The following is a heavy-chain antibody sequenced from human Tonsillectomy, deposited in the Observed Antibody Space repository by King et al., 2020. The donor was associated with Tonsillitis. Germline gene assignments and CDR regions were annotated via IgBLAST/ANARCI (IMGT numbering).Heavy chain of an antibody. J-gene: IGHJ4*02. CDR1: GFTFSSYA. Sequence: VQLVESGGGLVQPGGSLRLSCAASGFTFSSYAMSWVRQAPGKGLEWVSVMYSIDTTTFYADSVKGRFTISRDNSKSSLYLQMNSLRAEDTATYYCAKGPGALPIHRGQGTLVTVSS. V-gene: IGHV3-23*03. CDR3: AKGPGALPIH. D-gene: IGHD1-26*01. CDR2: MYSIDTTT.